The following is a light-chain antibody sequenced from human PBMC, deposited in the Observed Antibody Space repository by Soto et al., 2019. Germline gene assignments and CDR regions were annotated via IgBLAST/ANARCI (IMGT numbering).Light chain of an antibody. Sequence: QSVLTQPPSASGTHGQGVTISCSGSISNIGSKTVKWYQHFPGTAPQLLIYSDDQRPSGVPDRFSGSKSGTSASLAISGLQAEDEADYYCAAWADSMSGYVFGTGTKGTVL. V-gene: IGLV1-44*01. CDR2: SDD. CDR1: ISNIGSKT. CDR3: AAWADSMSGYV. J-gene: IGLJ1*01.